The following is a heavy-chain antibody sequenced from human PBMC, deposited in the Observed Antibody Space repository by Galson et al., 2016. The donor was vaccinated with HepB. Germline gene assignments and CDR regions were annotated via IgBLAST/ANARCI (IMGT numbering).Heavy chain of an antibody. CDR2: IIPFLPIT. V-gene: IGHV1-69*02. J-gene: IGHJ3*02. CDR1: GGPFSGYS. CDR3: ARGWRDEPGDI. D-gene: IGHD6-19*01. Sequence: SVKVSCKASGGPFSGYSISWVRQAPGQGLEWMGRIIPFLPITYYAQKFQGRVTITADKSSNTAYMELSSLKSEDTALYYCARGWRDEPGDIWGQGTMVTVSA.